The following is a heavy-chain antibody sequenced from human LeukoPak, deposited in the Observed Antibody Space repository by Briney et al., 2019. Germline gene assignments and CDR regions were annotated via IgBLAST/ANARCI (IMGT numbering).Heavy chain of an antibody. Sequence: PSETLSLTCTVSGGSISSGSYYWSWIRQPAGKGLEWIGRIYTSGSTNYNPSLKSRVTISLDTSKNQFSLKLSSVTAADTAVYYWAGEGCYYGSGSYSGCDYWGQGTLVTVSS. CDR3: AGEGCYYGSGSYSGCDY. D-gene: IGHD3-10*01. CDR1: GGSISSGSYY. J-gene: IGHJ4*02. CDR2: IYTSGST. V-gene: IGHV4-61*02.